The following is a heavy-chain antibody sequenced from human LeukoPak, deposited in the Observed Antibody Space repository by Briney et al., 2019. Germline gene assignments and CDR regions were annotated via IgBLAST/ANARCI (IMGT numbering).Heavy chain of an antibody. J-gene: IGHJ6*02. V-gene: IGHV1-18*01. CDR1: GYTFTSYG. D-gene: IGHD2-2*01. CDR3: ARDIVVVPAATFSSGWYSYYYGMDV. Sequence: PVASVKVSCKASGYTFTSYGISWVRQAPGQGLEWMGWISAYNGNTNYAQKLQGRVTMTTDTSTSTAYMELSSLRSDDTAVYYCARDIVVVPAATFSSGWYSYYYGMDVWGQGTTVTVSS. CDR2: ISAYNGNT.